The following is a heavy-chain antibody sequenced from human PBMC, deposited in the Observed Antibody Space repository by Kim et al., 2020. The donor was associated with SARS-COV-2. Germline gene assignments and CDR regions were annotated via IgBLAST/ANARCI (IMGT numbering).Heavy chain of an antibody. CDR1: GGSISSYY. V-gene: IGHV4-59*08. J-gene: IGHJ5*02. CDR3: ARQGGDYGDYDEVFNWFDP. D-gene: IGHD4-17*01. Sequence: SETLSLTCTVSGGSISSYYWSWIRQPPGKGLEWIGYIYYSGSTNYNPSLKSRVTISVDTSKNQFSLKLSSVTAADTAVYYCARQGGDYGDYDEVFNWFDPWGQGTLVTVSS. CDR2: IYYSGST.